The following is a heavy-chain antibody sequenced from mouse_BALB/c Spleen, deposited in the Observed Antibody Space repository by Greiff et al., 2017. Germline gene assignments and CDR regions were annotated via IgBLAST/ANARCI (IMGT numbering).Heavy chain of an antibody. V-gene: IGHV1-9*01. CDR3: ARFYYDYDVAY. D-gene: IGHD2-4*01. CDR1: GYTFSSYW. Sequence: VQLQQSGAELMKPGASVKISCKATGYTFSSYWIEWVKQRPGHGLEWIGEILPGSGSTNYNEKFKGKATFTADTSSNTAYMQLSSLTSEDSAVYYCARFYYDYDVAYWGQGTLVTVSA. CDR2: ILPGSGST. J-gene: IGHJ3*01.